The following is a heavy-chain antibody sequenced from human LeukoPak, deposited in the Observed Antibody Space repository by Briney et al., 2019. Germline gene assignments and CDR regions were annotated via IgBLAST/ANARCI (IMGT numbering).Heavy chain of an antibody. D-gene: IGHD2-2*01. V-gene: IGHV1-2*02. CDR3: ASFDVIPGGFLRDIVVVPAANNWFDP. CDR1: GYTFTGYY. Sequence: ASVKVSCKASGYTFTGYYMHWVRQAPGQGLEWMGWINPNSGGTNYAQKFQGRVTMTRDTSISTAYMELSRLRSDDTAVYYCASFDVIPGGFLRDIVVVPAANNWFDPWGQGTLVTVSS. CDR2: INPNSGGT. J-gene: IGHJ5*02.